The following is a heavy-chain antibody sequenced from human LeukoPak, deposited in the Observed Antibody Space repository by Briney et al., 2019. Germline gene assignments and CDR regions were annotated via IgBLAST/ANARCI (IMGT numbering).Heavy chain of an antibody. V-gene: IGHV3-48*03. Sequence: PGGSLRLSCAASGFTSSSYEMNWVRQAPGKGLEWVSYISSSGSTIYYADSVKGRFTISRDNAKNSLYLQMNSLRAEDTAVYYCARGRGGYYYYGMDVWGQGTTVTVSS. CDR1: GFTSSSYE. CDR3: ARGRGGYYYYGMDV. J-gene: IGHJ6*02. CDR2: ISSSGSTI. D-gene: IGHD2-15*01.